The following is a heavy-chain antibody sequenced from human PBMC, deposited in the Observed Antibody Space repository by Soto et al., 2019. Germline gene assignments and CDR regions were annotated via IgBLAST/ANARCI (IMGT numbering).Heavy chain of an antibody. D-gene: IGHD2-2*01. CDR3: VRDPQRNDY. Sequence: QVQLVQSGAEVKKPGASVKVSCKASGYDFSSYGISWARQAPGQGLEWMGWISASNGNRDYAQQFQGRATMTSDTTRTTAYMELRSLRSDDTAVYYCVRDPQRNDYWGQGTLVNVSS. CDR2: ISASNGNR. CDR1: GYDFSSYG. V-gene: IGHV1-18*04. J-gene: IGHJ4*02.